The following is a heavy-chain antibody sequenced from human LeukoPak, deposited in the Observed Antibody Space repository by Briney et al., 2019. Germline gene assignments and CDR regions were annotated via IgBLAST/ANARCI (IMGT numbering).Heavy chain of an antibody. CDR2: ISSSGSTI. D-gene: IGHD6-13*01. CDR3: ARDTVRGKQQLADYYYYMDV. J-gene: IGHJ6*03. V-gene: IGHV3-48*03. Sequence: GGSLRLSCAASGFTFSSYEMNWVRQAPGKGLEWVSYISSSGSTIYYADSVKGRFTISRDNAKNSLYLQMNSLRAEDTAVYYCARDTVRGKQQLADYYYYMDVWGKGTTVTVSS. CDR1: GFTFSSYE.